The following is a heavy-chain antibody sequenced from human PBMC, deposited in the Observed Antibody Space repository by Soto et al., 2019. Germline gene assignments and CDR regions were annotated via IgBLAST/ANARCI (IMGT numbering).Heavy chain of an antibody. Sequence: PSETLSLTCTVSGGTISSGDYYWSWIRQPPGKGLEWIGYIYHSGSTYYNPSLKSRVTISVDRSKNQFSLKLSSVTAADTAVYYCASLSIAVRLGFYGMDVWGQGTTVTVSS. CDR2: IYHSGST. D-gene: IGHD6-6*01. CDR1: GGTISSGDYY. V-gene: IGHV4-30-2*01. CDR3: ASLSIAVRLGFYGMDV. J-gene: IGHJ6*02.